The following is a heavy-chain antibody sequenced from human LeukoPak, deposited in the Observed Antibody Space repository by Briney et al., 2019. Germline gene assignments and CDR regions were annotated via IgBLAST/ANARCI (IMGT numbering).Heavy chain of an antibody. CDR1: GYTFTGYY. CDR2: INPNSGGT. J-gene: IGHJ4*02. Sequence: ASVKVSCKASGYTFTGYYMHWVRQAPGQGLEWMGWINPNSGGTNYAQKLQGRVTMSRGTSLSTAYMELSRLRSDDTAVYYCARVHYDILTGYYFDYWGQGTLVTVSS. V-gene: IGHV1-2*02. CDR3: ARVHYDILTGYYFDY. D-gene: IGHD3-9*01.